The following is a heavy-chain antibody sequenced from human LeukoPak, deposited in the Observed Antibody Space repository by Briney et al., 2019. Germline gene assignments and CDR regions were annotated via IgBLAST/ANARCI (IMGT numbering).Heavy chain of an antibody. Sequence: GGSLRLSCAASGFTFSDYYMSWIRQAPGKGLEWVSYISSSGSTIYYADSVKGRFTISRDNAKNSLYLQMNSLRAEDTAVYYCARDRAYYDILTGSGAFDIWGQGTMVTVSS. V-gene: IGHV3-11*01. CDR3: ARDRAYYDILTGSGAFDI. J-gene: IGHJ3*02. CDR1: GFTFSDYY. CDR2: ISSSGSTI. D-gene: IGHD3-9*01.